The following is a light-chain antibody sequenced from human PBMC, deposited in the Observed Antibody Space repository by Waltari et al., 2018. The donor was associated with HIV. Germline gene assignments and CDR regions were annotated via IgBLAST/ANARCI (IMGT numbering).Light chain of an antibody. CDR1: SSDLINYNY. Sequence: QSALTQHPSASGSPGQSVTISCTGTSSDLINYNYFSRYQQYPGKAPKHIIFEVTKRPSGVPDRFSGSKSGDTASLTVSGLQAEDEADYYCSSYAGSDNPYVFGSGTKVTVL. CDR2: EVT. V-gene: IGLV2-8*01. CDR3: SSYAGSDNPYV. J-gene: IGLJ1*01.